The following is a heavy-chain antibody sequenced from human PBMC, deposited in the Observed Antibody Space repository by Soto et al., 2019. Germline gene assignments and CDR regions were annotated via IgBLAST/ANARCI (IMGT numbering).Heavy chain of an antibody. CDR1: GFTFSSYA. J-gene: IGHJ4*02. CDR3: ARAYTSSSEFDY. CDR2: ISYDGKNK. V-gene: IGHV3-30*04. Sequence: QVQLVESGGGVVQPGRSLRLSCAASGFTFSSYAMYWVRQAPGKGLEWVAVISYDGKNKYYADSVKGRFTISRDNSKNTLYLQMNSLRAADTAVYYCARAYTSSSEFDYWGQGTLVTVSS. D-gene: IGHD6-6*01.